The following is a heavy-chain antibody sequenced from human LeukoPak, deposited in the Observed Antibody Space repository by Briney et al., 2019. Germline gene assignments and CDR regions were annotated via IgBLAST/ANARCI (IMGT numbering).Heavy chain of an antibody. J-gene: IGHJ4*02. CDR2: ISYSGST. CDR3: ARLYHSSCAYFLDS. CDR1: GGSISSYY. V-gene: IGHV4-59*08. D-gene: IGHD2-15*01. Sequence: SETLSLTCTVSGGSISSYYWSWIRQPPGKGLEWIGYISYSGSTNYNPSLESRITISMDTSKNQFSLRLSSVTAADTAVYYCARLYHSSCAYFLDSWGQGTLVTVSS.